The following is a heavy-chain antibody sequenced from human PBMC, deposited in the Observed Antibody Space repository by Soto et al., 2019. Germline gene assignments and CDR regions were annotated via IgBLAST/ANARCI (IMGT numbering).Heavy chain of an antibody. V-gene: IGHV3-23*01. CDR3: AKDLGSSWRPTNNWFEP. Sequence: PGGALRLSCAASGFTFSSYPMSLVRQAPETGMERVSAISGSGGSTYYAESVKGRFTISRDNSKNTLYLQMNSLRAEDTAVYYCAKDLGSSWRPTNNWFEPWGQGTLVTVSS. CDR2: ISGSGGST. J-gene: IGHJ5*02. D-gene: IGHD6-13*01. CDR1: GFTFSSYP.